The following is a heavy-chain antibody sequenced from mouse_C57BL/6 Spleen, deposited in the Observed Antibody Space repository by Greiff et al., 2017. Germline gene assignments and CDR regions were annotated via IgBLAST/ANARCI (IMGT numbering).Heavy chain of an antibody. J-gene: IGHJ4*01. D-gene: IGHD2-5*01. CDR2: INPSSGYT. V-gene: IGHV1-7*01. CDR3: ARSGSNYLWAMDD. Sequence: QVQLKQSGAELAKPGASVKLSCKASGYTFTSYWMHWVKQRPGQGLEWIVYINPSSGYTKYNQKFKDKATLTADKSSSTAYLQLSSLTYEDSAVYYCARSGSNYLWAMDDWGQGTSVTVSS. CDR1: GYTFTSYW.